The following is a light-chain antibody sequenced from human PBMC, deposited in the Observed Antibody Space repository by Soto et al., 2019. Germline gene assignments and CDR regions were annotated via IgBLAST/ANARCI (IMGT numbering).Light chain of an antibody. CDR3: QQYDDWLRLT. CDR1: QSVHSN. J-gene: IGKJ4*01. Sequence: EIVLTQSPGTLSFYPGERATLSCSASQSVHSNYLAWYQQKPGQAPRLLIFGASSRATGIPARFSGSGSGTEFNLTISSLQSEDFAVYFCQQYDDWLRLTFGGGTTVDI. V-gene: IGKV3D-15*01. CDR2: GAS.